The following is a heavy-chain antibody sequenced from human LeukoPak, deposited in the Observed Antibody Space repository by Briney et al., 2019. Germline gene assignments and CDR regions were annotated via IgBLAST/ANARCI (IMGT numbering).Heavy chain of an antibody. Sequence: GASVKVSCKASGYTFTGYYMHWVRQAPGQGLEWMGRINPNSGGTNYAQKFQGRVTMTRDTSISTAYMELSRLRSDDTAVYYCARGGYYYDSSGDHAFDIWGQGTMVTVSS. CDR1: GYTFTGYY. CDR2: INPNSGGT. D-gene: IGHD3-22*01. J-gene: IGHJ3*02. V-gene: IGHV1-2*06. CDR3: ARGGYYYDSSGDHAFDI.